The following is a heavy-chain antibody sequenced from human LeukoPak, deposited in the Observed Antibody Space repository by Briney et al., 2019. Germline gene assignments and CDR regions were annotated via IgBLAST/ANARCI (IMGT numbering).Heavy chain of an antibody. CDR2: IYTSGRT. CDR1: GGSISSYY. Sequence: PSETLSLTCTVSGGSISSYYWSWIRQPAGKGLEWSGRIYTSGRTNYNPSLKSRVTMSVDTSKNQFSLKLSSVTAADTAVYYCARDPGRGARPLDLWGRGTLVTVSS. CDR3: ARDPGRGARPLDL. J-gene: IGHJ2*01. D-gene: IGHD3-10*01. V-gene: IGHV4-4*07.